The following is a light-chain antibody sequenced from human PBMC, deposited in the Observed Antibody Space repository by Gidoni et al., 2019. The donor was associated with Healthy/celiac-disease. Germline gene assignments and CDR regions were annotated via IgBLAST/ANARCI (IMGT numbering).Light chain of an antibody. CDR2: KDS. Sequence: SYELSQPPSVSVSPGQTARITCSGDALPKHYAYWSQQKPGQAPVLVIYKDSERPSGIPERFSGSSSGTTVTLTISGVQAEDEADYYCQSADSSGTAVVFGGGTKLTVL. J-gene: IGLJ2*01. V-gene: IGLV3-25*03. CDR3: QSADSSGTAVV. CDR1: ALPKHY.